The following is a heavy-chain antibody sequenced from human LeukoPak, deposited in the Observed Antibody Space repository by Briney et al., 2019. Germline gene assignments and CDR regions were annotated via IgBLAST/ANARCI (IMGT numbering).Heavy chain of an antibody. V-gene: IGHV1-2*02. D-gene: IGHD1-1*01. J-gene: IGHJ3*02. Sequence: GASVKVSCKASGYTFIGHYIHWVRQAPGQGLEWMGWMNPDSGGTNYAQKFQGRVTMTRDTSISTAYMELSRLRSDDTAVYYCARVASTTRRHDAFDIWGQGTMVIVSS. CDR3: ARVASTTRRHDAFDI. CDR2: MNPDSGGT. CDR1: GYTFIGHY.